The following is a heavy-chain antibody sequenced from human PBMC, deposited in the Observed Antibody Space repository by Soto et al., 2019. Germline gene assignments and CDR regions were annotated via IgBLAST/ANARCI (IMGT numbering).Heavy chain of an antibody. CDR2: VYHNENT. D-gene: IGHD3-16*01. V-gene: IGHV4-39*01. CDR3: ARRERYYGSPGWFDP. CDR1: GGSINDFAYY. Sequence: QLHLQESGPGLVRPSETLSLTCTVSGGSINDFAYYWGWIRQPPGKGLEWIGNVYHNENTYYNPSLKGRVTISVDTAKNQFSLNLRSVTSADTASYFCARRERYYGSPGWFDPWGQGALVTVSS. J-gene: IGHJ5*02.